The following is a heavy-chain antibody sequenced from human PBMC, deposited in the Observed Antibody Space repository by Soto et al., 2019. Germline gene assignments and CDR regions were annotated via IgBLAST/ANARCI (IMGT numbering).Heavy chain of an antibody. V-gene: IGHV3-30*18. Sequence: GGSLRLSCAASGFTFSSYGMHWVRQAPGKGLEWVAVISYDGSNKYYADSVKGRFTISRDNSKNTLYLQMNSLRAEDTAVYYCAKVGATAPNYYYYGMDVWGQGTTVTVSS. CDR1: GFTFSSYG. CDR2: ISYDGSNK. CDR3: AKVGATAPNYYYYGMDV. J-gene: IGHJ6*02. D-gene: IGHD1-26*01.